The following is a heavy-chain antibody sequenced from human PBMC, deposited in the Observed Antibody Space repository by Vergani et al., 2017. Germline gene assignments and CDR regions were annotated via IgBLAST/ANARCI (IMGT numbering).Heavy chain of an antibody. CDR2: IYYSGST. V-gene: IGHV4-59*01. CDR1: GGSLSSYY. J-gene: IGHJ3*02. Sequence: QVQLQESGPGLVKPSETLSLTCTVSGGSLSSYYWSWIRQPPGKGLEWIGYIYYSGSTNYNPSLKSRVTISVDTSKNQFSLKLSSVTAADTAVYYFARELELRAFDIWGQVTMVTVSS. CDR3: ARELELRAFDI. D-gene: IGHD1-26*01.